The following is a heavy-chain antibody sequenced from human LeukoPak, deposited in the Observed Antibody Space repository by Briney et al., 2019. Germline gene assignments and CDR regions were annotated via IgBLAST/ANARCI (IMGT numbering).Heavy chain of an antibody. V-gene: IGHV1-69*04. J-gene: IGHJ4*02. CDR3: AREIVVVVAATGDFDY. D-gene: IGHD2-15*01. Sequence: ASVKVSCKASGGTFSSYAISWVQQAPGQGLEWMGRIIPILGIANYAQKFQGRVTITADKSTSTAYMELSSLRSEDTAVYYCAREIVVVVAATGDFDYWGQGTLVTVSS. CDR1: GGTFSSYA. CDR2: IIPILGIA.